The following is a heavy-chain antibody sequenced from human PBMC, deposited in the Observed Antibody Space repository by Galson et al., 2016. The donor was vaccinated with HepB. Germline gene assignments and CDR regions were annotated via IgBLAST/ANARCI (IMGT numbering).Heavy chain of an antibody. J-gene: IGHJ5*02. V-gene: IGHV3-23*01. CDR2: ISGGDGRT. CDR3: ARAKGDLSKCSGGNCLSLFDP. D-gene: IGHD2-15*01. Sequence: SLRLSCAASGFTLNNYAMSWVRQAAGKGLEWVSAISGGDGRTYYADSVRGRFTISRDKSKNTLYLQMDSLRAEDTAVYYCARAKGDLSKCSGGNCLSLFDPWGQGTLVTVSS. CDR1: GFTLNNYA.